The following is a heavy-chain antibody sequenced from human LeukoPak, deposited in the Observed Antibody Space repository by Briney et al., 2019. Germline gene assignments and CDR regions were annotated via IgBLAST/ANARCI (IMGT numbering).Heavy chain of an antibody. CDR2: ISGRSSSR. CDR1: GFTFSSYA. J-gene: IGHJ3*02. D-gene: IGHD3-10*01. Sequence: QTGGSLRLSCTATGFTFSSYAMTWVRQTPEKGLEWVSAISGRSSSRYFADSVRGRFTISRGNSNNTLHLQMSSLRAEDTAVYFCARTSPMVRGPPPIDAFDIWGRGTLVTVSS. V-gene: IGHV3-23*01. CDR3: ARTSPMVRGPPPIDAFDI.